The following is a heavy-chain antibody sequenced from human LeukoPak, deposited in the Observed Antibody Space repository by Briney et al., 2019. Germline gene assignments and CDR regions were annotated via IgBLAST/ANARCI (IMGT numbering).Heavy chain of an antibody. D-gene: IGHD1-26*01. Sequence: TGGSLRLSCAASGFTFSSYGMSWVRQAPGKGLEWVSAISGNGGSTYYADSVKGRFTISRDNARNSLYLQMNSLRVEDTAVYYCARDPYSGTYGNTYYYYMDVWGKGTTVTISS. CDR1: GFTFSSYG. CDR3: ARDPYSGTYGNTYYYYMDV. V-gene: IGHV3-23*01. CDR2: ISGNGGST. J-gene: IGHJ6*03.